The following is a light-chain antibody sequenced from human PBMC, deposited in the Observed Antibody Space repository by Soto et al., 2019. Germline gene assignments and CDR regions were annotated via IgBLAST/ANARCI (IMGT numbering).Light chain of an antibody. Sequence: DVQLTQSPSFLSASVGDRVTITCRASQGISSHLAWYQQRPGKGPKLLIYAASTLQRGVSSRFSGSGSGTEFTLAISSLQPEDFATDYCQQVHGYPHTFGQGTKLEIK. CDR2: AAS. CDR1: QGISSH. J-gene: IGKJ2*01. V-gene: IGKV1-9*01. CDR3: QQVHGYPHT.